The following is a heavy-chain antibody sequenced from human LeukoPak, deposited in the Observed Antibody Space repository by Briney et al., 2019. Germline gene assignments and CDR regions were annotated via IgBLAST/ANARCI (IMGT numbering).Heavy chain of an antibody. V-gene: IGHV4-39*07. D-gene: IGHD6-13*01. J-gene: IGHJ2*01. Sequence: SETLSLTCSVSGGSISSSSSYWGWIRQPPGKGLEWIGSIYYSGSSFDNPALKSRVTISLDTSRNQFSLKLNSVTAADTAVYYCARLTSSWYQGWYFDLWGRGTLVTVSS. CDR1: GGSISSSSSY. CDR2: IYYSGSS. CDR3: ARLTSSWYQGWYFDL.